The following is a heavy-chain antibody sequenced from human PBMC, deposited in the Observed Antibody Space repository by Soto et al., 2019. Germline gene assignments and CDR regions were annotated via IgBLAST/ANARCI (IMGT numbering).Heavy chain of an antibody. CDR3: GSEKGRARFER. CDR1: GYTFTSYD. V-gene: IGHV1-8*01. CDR2: MNPNSGNT. Sequence: QVQLVQSGAEVKKPGASVKVSCKASGYTFTSYDINWVRQATGQGLEWMGWMNPNSGNTGYSQKFQGRVNMTSNTSRSTAYVDLSSLRLEDAAVSYCGSEKGRARFERWRQGSMVSVCS. J-gene: IGHJ5*02.